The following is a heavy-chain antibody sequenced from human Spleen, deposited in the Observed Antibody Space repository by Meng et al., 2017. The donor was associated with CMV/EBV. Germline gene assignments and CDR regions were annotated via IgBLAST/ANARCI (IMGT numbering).Heavy chain of an antibody. V-gene: IGHV3-53*01. Sequence: GESLKISCAASGFTVSSNYMSWVRQAPGKGLGWVSVIYSGGSTCYADSVKGRFTISRDKSKNTLYLQMNSLRAEDTAVYYCARGGQQGSYDFWSGYPRGSNYYYYGMDVWGQGTTVTVSS. CDR1: GFTVSSNY. CDR3: ARGGQQGSYDFWSGYPRGSNYYYYGMDV. D-gene: IGHD3-3*01. CDR2: IYSGGST. J-gene: IGHJ6*02.